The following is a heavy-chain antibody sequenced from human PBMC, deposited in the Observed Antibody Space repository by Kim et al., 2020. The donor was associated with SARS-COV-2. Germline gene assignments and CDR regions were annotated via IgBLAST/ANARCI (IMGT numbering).Heavy chain of an antibody. CDR2: INYNSGRI. CDR1: GFSFDDSA. D-gene: IGHD6-25*01. J-gene: IGHJ5*02. Sequence: GGSLRLSCATSGFSFDDSAMHWVRQAPGKGLEWVSGINYNSGRIGYADSVKGRFTISRDKSKNTLYLQMNSLRDEDTALYYCAKARLSDSTWFDPWGQGTLVTVSS. CDR3: AKARLSDSTWFDP. V-gene: IGHV3-9*01.